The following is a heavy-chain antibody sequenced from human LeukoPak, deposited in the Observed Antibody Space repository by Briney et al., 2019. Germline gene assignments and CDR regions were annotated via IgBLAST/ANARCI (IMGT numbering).Heavy chain of an antibody. CDR1: GFTFSSYW. CDR3: ARVSRDGYYYYYYMDV. D-gene: IGHD5-24*01. Sequence: GGSLRLSCAASGFTFSSYWMSWVRQAPGKGLEWVANIKQDGSEKYYVDSVKGRFIISRDNAKNSLYVQMNSLRAEDTAVYYCARVSRDGYYYYYYMDVWGKGTTVTVSS. J-gene: IGHJ6*03. V-gene: IGHV3-7*01. CDR2: IKQDGSEK.